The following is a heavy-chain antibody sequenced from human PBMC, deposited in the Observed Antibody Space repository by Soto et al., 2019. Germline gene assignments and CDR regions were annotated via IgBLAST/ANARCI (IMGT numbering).Heavy chain of an antibody. CDR2: FDPEDGET. CDR3: ATERGPYCTNGECYRPYGMDV. J-gene: IGHJ6*02. CDR1: GYTLTELS. D-gene: IGHD2-8*01. V-gene: IGHV1-24*01. Sequence: ASVKVSCKVSGYTLTELSMNWVRPAPGKVLEWMGGFDPEDGETIYAQKFQGRVTMTEDTSTDTAYMELSSLRSEDTAVYYCATERGPYCTNGECYRPYGMDVWGQGTTVNVSS.